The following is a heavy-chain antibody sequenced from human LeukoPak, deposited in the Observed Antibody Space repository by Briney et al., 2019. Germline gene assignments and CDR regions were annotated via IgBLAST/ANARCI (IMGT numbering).Heavy chain of an antibody. CDR3: AARGSGPFDY. CDR2: ISASGGST. CDR1: GFTFSNYA. Sequence: PGGSLRLSCAASGFTFSNYAMTWVRQAPGEGLEWVSAISASGGSTYYADSVRGRFTISRDNSKNTLYLQMNSLRAEDTAVYYCAARGSGPFDYWGQGTLVTVSS. D-gene: IGHD3-10*01. J-gene: IGHJ4*02. V-gene: IGHV3-23*01.